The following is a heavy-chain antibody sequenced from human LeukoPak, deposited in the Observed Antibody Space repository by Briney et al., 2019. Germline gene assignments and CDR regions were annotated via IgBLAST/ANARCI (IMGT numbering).Heavy chain of an antibody. J-gene: IGHJ3*02. CDR1: GFTFSSYS. CDR2: ISSSSSYI. Sequence: GGSLRLSCAASGFTFSSYSMNWVRQAPGKGLEWVSSISSSSSYIYYADSVKGRFTISRDNAKNSLYLQMNSLRAEDTAVYYCARKNNDYGGNFPRAFDIWGQGTMVTVSS. D-gene: IGHD4-23*01. CDR3: ARKNNDYGGNFPRAFDI. V-gene: IGHV3-21*01.